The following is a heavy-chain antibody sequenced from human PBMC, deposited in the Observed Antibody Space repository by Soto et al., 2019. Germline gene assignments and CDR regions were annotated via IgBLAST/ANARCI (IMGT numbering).Heavy chain of an antibody. CDR3: VREGGILAFDS. CDR1: GLTFSTDE. J-gene: IGHJ4*02. V-gene: IGHV3-48*03. Sequence: EVQLVASGGDLVPPGGSLRLSCAVSGLTFSTDEMNWVRQAPGKGLEWLAYISYTSTTINYADSVKGRFAVSRDNAKKSLYLQMNNLRVEDTAIYYCVREGGILAFDSWGQGTLVTVSS. D-gene: IGHD1-1*01. CDR2: ISYTSTTI.